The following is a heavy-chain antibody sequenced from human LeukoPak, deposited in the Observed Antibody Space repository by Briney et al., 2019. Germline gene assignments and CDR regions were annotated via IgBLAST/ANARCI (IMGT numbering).Heavy chain of an antibody. D-gene: IGHD3-16*01. Sequence: SESLSLTCAVYGGSFSGYYWSWIRQPPGKGLEWIGEINHSGSTNYNPSLKSRVTISVDTSKNQFSLKLSSVTAADTAVYYCASLKRIMGFYYWGQGTLVTVSS. CDR1: GGSFSGYY. CDR2: INHSGST. J-gene: IGHJ4*02. V-gene: IGHV4-34*01. CDR3: ASLKRIMGFYY.